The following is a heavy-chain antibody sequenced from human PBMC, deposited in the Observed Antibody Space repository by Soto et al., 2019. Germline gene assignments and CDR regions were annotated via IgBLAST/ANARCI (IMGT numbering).Heavy chain of an antibody. D-gene: IGHD4-17*01. CDR2: INPNSGGT. CDR1: GYTFTGYY. J-gene: IGHJ6*02. Sequence: ASVKVSCKASGYTFTGYYMHWVRQAPGQGLEWMGWINPNSGGTNYAQKFQGRVTMTRETSISTAYMELSRLRSDDTAVYYCARDDYGDTIYYYYYGMDVWGQGTTVTVSS. CDR3: ARDDYGDTIYYYYYGMDV. V-gene: IGHV1-2*02.